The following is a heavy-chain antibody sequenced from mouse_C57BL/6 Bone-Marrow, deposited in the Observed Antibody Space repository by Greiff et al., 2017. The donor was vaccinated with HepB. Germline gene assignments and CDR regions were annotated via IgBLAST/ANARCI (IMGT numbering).Heavy chain of an antibody. V-gene: IGHV14-4*01. CDR1: GFNIKDDY. D-gene: IGHD1-1*01. CDR2: IDPENGDT. CDR3: TYYGSVDC. Sequence: VQLQQSGAELVRPGASVKLSCTASGFNIKDDYMHWVKQRPEQGLEWIGWIDPENGDTEYASKFQGKATITADTSSNTAYLQLSSLTSEDTAVYYCTYYGSVDCWGQGTTLTVSS. J-gene: IGHJ2*01.